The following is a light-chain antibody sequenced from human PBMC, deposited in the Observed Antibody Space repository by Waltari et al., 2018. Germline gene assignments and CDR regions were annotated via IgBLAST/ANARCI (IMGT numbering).Light chain of an antibody. V-gene: IGLV1-44*01. Sequence: QSVLTQPPPASGTPGQRVTISCSGSSSNIGSNTVNWYQQIPGTAPKLLIYSNNQRPSGVPDRFSGSKSGTSASLAISGLQSEDEADYYCAAWHDSLNGPVFGGGTKLTVL. J-gene: IGLJ3*02. CDR3: AAWHDSLNGPV. CDR1: SSNIGSNT. CDR2: SNN.